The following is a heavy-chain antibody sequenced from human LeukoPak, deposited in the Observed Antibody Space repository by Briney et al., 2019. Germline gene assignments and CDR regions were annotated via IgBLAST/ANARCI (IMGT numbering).Heavy chain of an antibody. J-gene: IGHJ3*02. Sequence: PGRSLRLSCAASGFTFSSYAMHWVRQAPGKGLEWVAVISYDGSNKYYADSVKGRFTISRDNAKNSLYLQMNSLRAEDTAVYYCARPYGGTTASYVFDIWGQGTMVTVSS. CDR2: ISYDGSNK. D-gene: IGHD4-17*01. CDR1: GFTFSSYA. V-gene: IGHV3-30-3*01. CDR3: ARPYGGTTASYVFDI.